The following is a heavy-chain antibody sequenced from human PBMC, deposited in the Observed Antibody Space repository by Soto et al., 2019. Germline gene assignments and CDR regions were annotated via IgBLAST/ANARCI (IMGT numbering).Heavy chain of an antibody. J-gene: IGHJ3*02. CDR2: IKQDGSEK. CDR3: AKCGYYYDSSGYYKLSAFDI. D-gene: IGHD3-22*01. CDR1: GFTFSSYW. V-gene: IGHV3-7*03. Sequence: GGSLRLSCAASGFTFSSYWMSWVRQAPGKGLEWVANIKQDGSEKYYVGSVKGRFTISRDNAKNSLYLQMNSLRAEDTAVYYCAKCGYYYDSSGYYKLSAFDIWGQGTMVTVSS.